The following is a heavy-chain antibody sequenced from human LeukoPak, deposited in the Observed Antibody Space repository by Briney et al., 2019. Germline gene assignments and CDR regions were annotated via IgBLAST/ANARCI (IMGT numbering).Heavy chain of an antibody. CDR3: ARGDDTVVVGSTSLLWFDP. CDR1: GGSFSGYY. Sequence: PSETLSLTCAVYGGSFSGYYWSWIRQPPGKGLEWIGEINHSGSINYNPSLKSRVTISVDTSKNQFSLKLSSVTAADTAVYYCARGDDTVVVGSTSLLWFDPWGQGTLVTVSS. D-gene: IGHD2-15*01. J-gene: IGHJ5*02. CDR2: INHSGSI. V-gene: IGHV4-34*01.